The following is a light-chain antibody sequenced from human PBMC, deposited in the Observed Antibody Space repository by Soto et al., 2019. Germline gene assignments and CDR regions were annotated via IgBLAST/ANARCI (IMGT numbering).Light chain of an antibody. V-gene: IGKV1-39*01. Sequence: DIQMTQSPSSLSASVGDRVTITFRASQSISSYLNWYQQKPGKAPKLLIYAASSLQSGVPSRFSGSGSGTDFTLTISSLQPEDFATYSCQQSYSTTWTFGQGTKVDIK. J-gene: IGKJ1*01. CDR2: AAS. CDR1: QSISSY. CDR3: QQSYSTTWT.